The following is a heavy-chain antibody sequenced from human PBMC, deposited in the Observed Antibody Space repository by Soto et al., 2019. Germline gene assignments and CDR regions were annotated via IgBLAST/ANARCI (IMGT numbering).Heavy chain of an antibody. Sequence: SETLSLTCTVSGGSIRFYDWAWIRQPPGKGLEWIGSIYYSGNTHYNPSLKSRVTISVDTSMNQFSLNLDSVTAGDSAVYYCVRGGYVHAFDYWGQGALVTVSS. J-gene: IGHJ4*02. V-gene: IGHV4-59*01. CDR3: VRGGYVHAFDY. CDR2: IYYSGNT. CDR1: GGSIRFYD. D-gene: IGHD5-12*01.